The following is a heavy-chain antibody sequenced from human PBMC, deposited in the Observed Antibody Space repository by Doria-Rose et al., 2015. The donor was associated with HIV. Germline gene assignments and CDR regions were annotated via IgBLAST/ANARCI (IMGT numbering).Heavy chain of an antibody. V-gene: IGHV3-21*03. D-gene: IGHD4-17*01. Sequence: EVQLVESGGGLVKPGGSLRLSCAASAFTFSTYSMNWVRQSPGKGLEWVSSISASSVYIFYADSVKGRFTISRDNAKNSLSLQMNSLRAEDTAVYYCARARSTTVVTPDAFDIWGQGTMVTVSS. CDR1: AFTFSTYS. CDR3: ARARSTTVVTPDAFDI. J-gene: IGHJ3*02. CDR2: ISASSVYI.